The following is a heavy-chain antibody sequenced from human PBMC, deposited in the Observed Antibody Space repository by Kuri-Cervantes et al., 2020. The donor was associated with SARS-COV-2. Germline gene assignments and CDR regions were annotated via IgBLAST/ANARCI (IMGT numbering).Heavy chain of an antibody. V-gene: IGHV4-34*01. D-gene: IGHD3-16*01. CDR3: AGFLKGIVGGKKYYFDY. CDR1: GGSFSGYY. J-gene: IGHJ4*02. Sequence: SETLSLTCAVYGGSFSGYYWSWIRQPLGKGLECIGEINHSGSTNYNPSLKSRVTISVDTSKNQFSLKLSSVTAADTAVYYCAGFLKGIVGGKKYYFDYWGQGTLVTVSS. CDR2: INHSGST.